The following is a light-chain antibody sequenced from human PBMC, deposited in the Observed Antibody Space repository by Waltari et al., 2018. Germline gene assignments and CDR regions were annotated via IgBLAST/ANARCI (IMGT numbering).Light chain of an antibody. CDR1: ALGDKY. J-gene: IGLJ2*01. V-gene: IGLV3-1*01. CDR2: QNG. Sequence: SYELTQPPSVSVSPGQTASITCSGAALGDKYAYWYQQKSGQSPVLVIYQNGKRPSGIPERFSGSTSGDTATLTISGTQALDEADYYCQLWDSTFVIFGGGTKLTVL. CDR3: QLWDSTFVI.